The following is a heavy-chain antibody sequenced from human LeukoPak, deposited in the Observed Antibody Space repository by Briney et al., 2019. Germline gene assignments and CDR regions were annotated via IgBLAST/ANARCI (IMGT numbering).Heavy chain of an antibody. D-gene: IGHD2-15*01. CDR2: INYSGNT. J-gene: IGHJ6*03. V-gene: IGHV4-34*01. CDR3: ETSSSATIDYFYDYIDV. CDR1: CGFFSCFF. Sequence: SEALSLTWSVNCGFFSCFFRGWIRPPPRVGVGWVWEINYSGNTNYNPSLKSRVTISGDTSKNQFSLKLSSVTAADTAVYYCETSSSATIDYFYDYIDVWGKGTTVTVSS.